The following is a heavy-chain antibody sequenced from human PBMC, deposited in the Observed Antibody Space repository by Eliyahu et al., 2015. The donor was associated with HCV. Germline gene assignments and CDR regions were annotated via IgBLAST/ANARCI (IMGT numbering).Heavy chain of an antibody. Sequence: QVQLQESGPGLVKSSETLSLTCSVSGGAINRNYWIWIRQSPGKGLEWIGHIHHSGRNHFRPPLSSRVTISVDTSKNQFSLDVRSVTPADTAVYYCATEGGLYTNSAFDPWGQGTMVTVSS. CDR1: GGAINRNY. J-gene: IGHJ5*02. D-gene: IGHD4-11*01. V-gene: IGHV4-59*01. CDR3: ATEGGLYTNSAFDP. CDR2: IHHSGRN.